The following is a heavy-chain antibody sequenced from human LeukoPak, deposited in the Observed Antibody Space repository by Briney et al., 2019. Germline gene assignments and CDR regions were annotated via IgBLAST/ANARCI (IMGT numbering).Heavy chain of an antibody. CDR3: AKTPTIVGATSIFDY. Sequence: PGGSLRLSCAASGFTFSSYAMSWVRQAPGKGLEWVSAISGSGGSTYYADSVKGRFTISRDNSKNTLYLQMNSLRAEDTAVYYCAKTPTIVGATSIFDYWGQGTLVTVSS. CDR1: GFTFSSYA. D-gene: IGHD1-26*01. CDR2: ISGSGGST. V-gene: IGHV3-23*01. J-gene: IGHJ4*02.